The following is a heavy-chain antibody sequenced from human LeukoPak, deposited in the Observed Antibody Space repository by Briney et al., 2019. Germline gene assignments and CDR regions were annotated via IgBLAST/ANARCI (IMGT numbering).Heavy chain of an antibody. CDR3: ATSRTKKVDSGYHTTFDY. Sequence: ASVKVSCKASGYTFTSYYMHWVRQAPGQGLEWMGIINPSGGSTSYAQKLQGRVTMTRDTSTSTVYMELSSLRSEDTAVYYCATSRTKKVDSGYHTTFDYWGQGTLVTVSS. D-gene: IGHD5-12*01. CDR2: INPSGGST. J-gene: IGHJ4*02. CDR1: GYTFTSYY. V-gene: IGHV1-46*04.